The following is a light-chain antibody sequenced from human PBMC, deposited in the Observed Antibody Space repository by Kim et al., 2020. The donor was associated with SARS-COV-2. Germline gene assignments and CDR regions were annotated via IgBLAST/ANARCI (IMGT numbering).Light chain of an antibody. CDR1: QSVSSSY. Sequence: EIVLTQSPGTLSLSPVERATLSCRASQSVSSSYLAWYQQKPGQAPGLLIYGASSRATGIPDRFSGSGSGTDFTLTISRLEPEDFAVYYCQQYGSSPLTFGGGTKVDIK. CDR2: GAS. J-gene: IGKJ4*01. V-gene: IGKV3-20*01. CDR3: QQYGSSPLT.